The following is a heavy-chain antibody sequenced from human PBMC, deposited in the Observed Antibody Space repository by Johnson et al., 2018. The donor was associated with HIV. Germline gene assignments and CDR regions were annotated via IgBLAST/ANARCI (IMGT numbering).Heavy chain of an antibody. CDR2: ISYDGSNK. D-gene: IGHD2-21*02. V-gene: IGHV3-30*04. Sequence: VQLVESGGGVVQPGRSLRLSCVASGFTLSNNAMHWVRQAPGKGLEWVAVISYDGSNKYYADSMKGRFTISRDNSKNTLYRQMNSLRAEDTAVYYCARDSAYCGGDCHDAFDIWGQGTMVTVSS. J-gene: IGHJ3*02. CDR3: ARDSAYCGGDCHDAFDI. CDR1: GFTLSNNA.